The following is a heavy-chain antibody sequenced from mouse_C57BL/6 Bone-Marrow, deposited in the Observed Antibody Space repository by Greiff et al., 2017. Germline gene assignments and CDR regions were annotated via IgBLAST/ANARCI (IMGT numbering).Heavy chain of an antibody. CDR1: GFTFSDYY. CDR3: ARGLRGY. D-gene: IGHD1-1*01. J-gene: IGHJ2*01. CDR2: INYDGSST. Sequence: DVQLVESEGGLVQPGSSMKLSCTASGFTFSDYYMAWVRQVPEKGLEWVAHINYDGSSTYYLASLKSRFIISRDNAKNILYLQMSSLKSEDTATYYCARGLRGYWGQGTTLTVSS. V-gene: IGHV5-16*01.